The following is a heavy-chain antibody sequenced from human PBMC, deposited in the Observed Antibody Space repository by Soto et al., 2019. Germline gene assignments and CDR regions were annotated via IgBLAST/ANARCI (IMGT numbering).Heavy chain of an antibody. CDR1: GCTFNNGW. CDR2: IKSRIAGGTT. J-gene: IGHJ4*02. CDR3: TTDSTQTFCDGGPWNSLQPRFPDF. V-gene: IGHV3-15*01. Sequence: GGSLRLSCAASGCTFNNGWMSGCRQPPGKGPEWVGRIKSRIAGGTTDYSAPVQGRFTISRDDSKDTLYLQMNSLKTEDTAVYYCTTDSTQTFCDGGPWNSLQPRFPDFCGQGPLGTVSS. D-gene: IGHD2-21*01.